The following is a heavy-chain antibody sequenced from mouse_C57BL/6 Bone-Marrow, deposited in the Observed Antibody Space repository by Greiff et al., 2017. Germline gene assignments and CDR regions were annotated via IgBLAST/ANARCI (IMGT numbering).Heavy chain of an antibody. Sequence: VQLQQPGAELVKPGASVKLSCKASGYTFTSYWMQWVKQRPGQGLEWIGEIDPSDSYTNYNQKFKGKATLTVDTSSSTAYMQLSSLTSEDSAVYYCARGRCTTVGSVPAWFAYWGQGTLVTVSA. D-gene: IGHD1-1*01. CDR1: GYTFTSYW. CDR3: ARGRCTTVGSVPAWFAY. CDR2: IDPSDSYT. J-gene: IGHJ3*01. V-gene: IGHV1-50*01.